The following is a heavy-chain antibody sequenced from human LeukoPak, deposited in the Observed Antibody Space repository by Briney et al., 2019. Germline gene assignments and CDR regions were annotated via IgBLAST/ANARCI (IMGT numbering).Heavy chain of an antibody. CDR3: AKDRVKGLSSDY. V-gene: IGHV3-23*01. D-gene: IGHD2-8*01. J-gene: IGHJ4*02. CDR2: ISGSGGST. CDR1: GFTFSSYA. Sequence: GGSLRLSCAASGFTFSSYAMSWVRQAPGKGLEWVSAISGSGGSTYYADSVKGRFTISRDNSKSTLYLQMNSLRAEDTAVYYCAKDRVKGLSSDYWGQGTLVTVSS.